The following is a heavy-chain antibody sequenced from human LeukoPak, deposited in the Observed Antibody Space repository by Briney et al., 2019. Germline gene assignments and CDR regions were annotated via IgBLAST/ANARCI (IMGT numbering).Heavy chain of an antibody. Sequence: GGSLRLSCAASGCTFSSYWMHWVRQAPGKGLVWVSRINSDGSSTSYADSVKGRFTISRDNAKNTLYLQMNSLRAEDTAVYYCARGSGYSYGYAYWGQGTLVTVSS. CDR1: GCTFSSYW. CDR2: INSDGSST. D-gene: IGHD5-18*01. V-gene: IGHV3-74*01. J-gene: IGHJ4*02. CDR3: ARGSGYSYGYAY.